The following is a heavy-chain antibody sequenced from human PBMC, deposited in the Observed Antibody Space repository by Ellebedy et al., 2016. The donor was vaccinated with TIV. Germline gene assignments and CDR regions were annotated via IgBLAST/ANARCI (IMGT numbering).Heavy chain of an antibody. CDR3: ARTHDYGDYADY. V-gene: IGHV1-69*04. D-gene: IGHD4-17*01. CDR1: GGTFSSYA. Sequence: AASVKVSCKASGGTFSSYAISWVRQAPGQGLEWMGRIIPILGIANYAQKFQGRVTITADKSTSTAYMELSSLRSEDTAVYYCARTHDYGDYADYWGQGTLVTVSS. J-gene: IGHJ4*02. CDR2: IIPILGIA.